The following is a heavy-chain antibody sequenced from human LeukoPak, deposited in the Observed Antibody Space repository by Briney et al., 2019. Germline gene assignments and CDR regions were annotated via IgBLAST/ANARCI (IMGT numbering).Heavy chain of an antibody. CDR2: ISSSSNTV. V-gene: IGHV3-11*04. Sequence: KPGGSLRLSCAASGFTFSDYYMTWVRQAPGKGLEWVSYISSSSNTVYYADSVKGRLSVSRDNAKNSLYLQMNNLRAEDTAVYYCARRAMGATSFDYWGRGTLVTVSS. D-gene: IGHD1-26*01. CDR3: ARRAMGATSFDY. J-gene: IGHJ4*02. CDR1: GFTFSDYY.